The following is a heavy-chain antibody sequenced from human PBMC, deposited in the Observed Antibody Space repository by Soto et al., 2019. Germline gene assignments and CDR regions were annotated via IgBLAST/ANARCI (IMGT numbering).Heavy chain of an antibody. CDR3: ARDLWGYCGADCYPLDV. D-gene: IGHD2-21*02. J-gene: IGHJ6*02. Sequence: SATLSLTCTVYGGSISSYYWSWIRKPPGKGLEWIGYMYNTGSTIYNPSLKSRVTISVDTSKNQFSLKLNHVTAADTAVYYCARDLWGYCGADCYPLDVWGQGTTVTVS. V-gene: IGHV4-59*01. CDR2: MYNTGST. CDR1: GGSISSYY.